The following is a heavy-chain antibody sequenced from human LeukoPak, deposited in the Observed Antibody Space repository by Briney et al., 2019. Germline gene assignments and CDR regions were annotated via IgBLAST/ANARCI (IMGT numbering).Heavy chain of an antibody. CDR3: LVTTSGY. CDR2: MNPNSGNT. CDR1: GYTFTSYD. D-gene: IGHD4-11*01. J-gene: IGHJ4*02. V-gene: IGHV1-8*01. Sequence: ASVKVSCKASGYTFTSYDINWVRQATGQGLEWMGWMNPNSGNTGYAQKFQGRVTITTDESTSTAYMELSSLRSEDTAVYYCLVTTSGYWGQGTLVTVSS.